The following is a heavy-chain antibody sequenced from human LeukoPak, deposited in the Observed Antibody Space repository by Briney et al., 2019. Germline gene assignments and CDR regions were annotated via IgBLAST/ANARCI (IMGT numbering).Heavy chain of an antibody. CDR1: GFTFSNVW. Sequence: KPGGSLRLSCAASGFTFSNVWMSWVRRAPGKGLEWVGRIKSEADGRTTDYAAPVKGRFTISRDDSKNTLYLQMNSLKTEDTAVYYCTTDIDYVFAFDIWGQGTMVTVSS. CDR2: IKSEADGRTT. J-gene: IGHJ3*02. D-gene: IGHD4-17*01. CDR3: TTDIDYVFAFDI. V-gene: IGHV3-15*01.